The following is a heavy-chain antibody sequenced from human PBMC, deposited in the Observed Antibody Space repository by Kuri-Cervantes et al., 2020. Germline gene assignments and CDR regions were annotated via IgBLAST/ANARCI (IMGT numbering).Heavy chain of an antibody. J-gene: IGHJ4*02. CDR3: AQNWGTFVY. D-gene: IGHD7-27*01. Sequence: GGSLRLSCAASGFTFSSYSMSWVRQAPGKGLEWVSSISDSSTYIYYVDSVKGRFTISRDNAKNSLYLQMNSLRPEDTAMYYCAQNWGTFVYWGQGTLVTVSS. CDR2: ISDSSTYI. V-gene: IGHV3-21*04. CDR1: GFTFSSYS.